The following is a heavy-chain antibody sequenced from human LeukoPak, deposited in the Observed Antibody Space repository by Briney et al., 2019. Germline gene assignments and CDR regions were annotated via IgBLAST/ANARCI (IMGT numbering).Heavy chain of an antibody. CDR3: ARDPRH. CDR2: INRSGST. CDR1: GGSFSGYY. J-gene: IGHJ4*02. V-gene: IGHV4-34*01. Sequence: SETLSLTCAVYGGSFSGYYWSWIRQPPGKGLEWIGEINRSGSTNCNPSLKSRVTISVDTSKNRFSLKLSSVTAADTAVYYCARDPRHWGQGTLVTVSS.